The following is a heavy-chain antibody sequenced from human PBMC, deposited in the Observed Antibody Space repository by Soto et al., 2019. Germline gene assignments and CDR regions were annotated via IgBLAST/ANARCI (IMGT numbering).Heavy chain of an antibody. CDR3: ARDKVPGRGDAADI. J-gene: IGHJ3*02. Sequence: EVQLVESGGGLVQPGGSLRLSCAASGFTVSSYWMSWVRQAPGKGLEWVANIRQDESGKYYVDSVKGRFTISRDNAKNSLYLQMNSLRAEDTAVYYCARDKVPGRGDAADIWGQGTMVTVSS. CDR2: IRQDESGK. V-gene: IGHV3-7*03. D-gene: IGHD1-1*01. CDR1: GFTVSSYW.